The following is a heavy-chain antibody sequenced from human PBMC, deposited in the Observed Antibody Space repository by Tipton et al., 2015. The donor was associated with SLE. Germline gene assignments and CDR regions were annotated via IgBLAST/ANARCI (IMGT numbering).Heavy chain of an antibody. CDR2: VYYTGNT. CDR3: ARGFHYDFWSTYSNDKGPRTYYFDY. J-gene: IGHJ4*02. CDR1: GGSISSSSYY. Sequence: TLSLTCTVSGGSISSSSYYWGWIRQPPGKGLEWVGTVYYTGNTFYNPSVKGRVTISLDTSTNHFSLSLRSVTAADTAVYFCARGFHYDFWSTYSNDKGPRTYYFDYWGQGSLVTVSS. D-gene: IGHD3-3*01. V-gene: IGHV4-39*07.